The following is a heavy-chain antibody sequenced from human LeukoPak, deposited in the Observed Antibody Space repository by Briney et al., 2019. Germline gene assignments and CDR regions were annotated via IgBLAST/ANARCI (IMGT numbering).Heavy chain of an antibody. CDR3: ARGQVGATGFDY. Sequence: GGSLRLSCAASGFTFSSYSMTWVRQAPGKGLEWVSSISSSSSYIYYADSVKGRLTISRDNAKNSLYLQMNSLRAEDTAVYYCARGQVGATGFDYWGQGTLVTVSS. D-gene: IGHD1-26*01. CDR1: GFTFSSYS. CDR2: ISSSSSYI. J-gene: IGHJ4*02. V-gene: IGHV3-21*01.